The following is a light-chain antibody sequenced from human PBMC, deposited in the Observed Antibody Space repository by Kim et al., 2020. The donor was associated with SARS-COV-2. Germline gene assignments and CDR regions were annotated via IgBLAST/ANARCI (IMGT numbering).Light chain of an antibody. V-gene: IGKV1-33*01. J-gene: IGKJ2*01. CDR1: QDIRKY. CDR3: QQFDALPFT. CDR2: DAS. Sequence: ASVGDRVTITCQASQDIRKYLNWYQQEPGRAPKLLIYDASILKTGVPSRFSGSVAGTEYTFTISSLQPEDIATYFCQQFDALPFTFGQGTKLEI.